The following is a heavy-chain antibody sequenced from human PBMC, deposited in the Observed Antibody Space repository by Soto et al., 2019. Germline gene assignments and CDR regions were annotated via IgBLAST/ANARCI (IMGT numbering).Heavy chain of an antibody. Sequence: ASVKVSCKASGYTFTGYYMYWVRQAPGQGLEWMGWINPNSGGTNYAQKFQGWVTMTRDTSISTAYMELSRLRSDDTALYYYAREADFLNGFDPWGQGTLVTVS. CDR1: GYTFTGYY. CDR2: INPNSGGT. V-gene: IGHV1-2*04. J-gene: IGHJ5*02. CDR3: AREADFLNGFDP. D-gene: IGHD3-3*01.